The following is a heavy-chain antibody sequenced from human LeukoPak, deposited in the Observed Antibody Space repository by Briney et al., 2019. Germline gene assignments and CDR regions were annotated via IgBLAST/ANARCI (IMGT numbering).Heavy chain of an antibody. J-gene: IGHJ4*02. V-gene: IGHV3-7*03. Sequence: GGSLRLSCAASGFTLSSYWMIWVRQAPGKGLEWVANIKQDGSEISYVDSVKGRFTISRDNAKNSLYLQMNTLRAEDTAVYYCVRGNPFGGYWGQGTLVTVSS. CDR2: IKQDGSEI. CDR1: GFTLSSYW. CDR3: VRGNPFGGY. D-gene: IGHD2-15*01.